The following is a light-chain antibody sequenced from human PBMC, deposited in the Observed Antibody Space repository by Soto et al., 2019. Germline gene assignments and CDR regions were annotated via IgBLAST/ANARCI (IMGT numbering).Light chain of an antibody. CDR1: QSISSY. CDR2: AAS. CDR3: QHYYSYPWT. Sequence: DIQLTQSPSIRSASVVDRVTITFRASQSISSYLAWYQQKPGKAPKLLIYAASTLQSGVPSRFSGSGSGTEFTLTISCLQSEDFATYYCQHYYSYPWTFGQGTKVDIK. V-gene: IGKV1-9*01. J-gene: IGKJ1*01.